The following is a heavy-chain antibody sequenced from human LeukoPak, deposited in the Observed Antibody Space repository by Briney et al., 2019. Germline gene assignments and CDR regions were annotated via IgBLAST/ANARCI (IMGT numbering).Heavy chain of an antibody. CDR1: GFTFSYYA. CDR2: ITSSGGST. Sequence: QPGGSLRLSCSASGFTFSYYAMHWVRQAPGKGLEYVSGITSSGGSTYYTDSVKGRFTISRDNSNNTLYLQKSSLRAEDTAVYYCVKGDYSGYTFPAFDYWGQGTLVSVSS. CDR3: VKGDYSGYTFPAFDY. V-gene: IGHV3-64D*06. D-gene: IGHD5-12*01. J-gene: IGHJ4*02.